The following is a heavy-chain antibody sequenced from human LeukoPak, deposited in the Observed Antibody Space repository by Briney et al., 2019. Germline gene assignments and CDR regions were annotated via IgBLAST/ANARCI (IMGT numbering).Heavy chain of an antibody. CDR1: GYSFTSYW. CDR2: IYPGDSDT. D-gene: IGHD2-21*02. CDR3: ARGRYCGGDCSSYYYYGMDV. V-gene: IGHV5-51*01. Sequence: GESLKISCKGSGYSFTSYWIGWVRQMPGKGLEWMGIIYPGDSDTRYSPSFQGQVTISADKSISTAYLQWSSLKAPDTAMYYCARGRYCGGDCSSYYYYGMDVWGQGTTVTVSS. J-gene: IGHJ6*02.